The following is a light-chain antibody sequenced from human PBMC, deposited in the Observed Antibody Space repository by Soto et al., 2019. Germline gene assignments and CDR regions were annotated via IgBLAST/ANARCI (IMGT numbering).Light chain of an antibody. CDR1: QSISSW. CDR3: QQYNSYPRT. V-gene: IGKV1-5*03. Sequence: DIQMTQSPSTLSASVGDRVTITCRASQSISSWLAWYQQKPGKAPKLLIYKASSLQSGVPSRFGGSGSGTEFTLTISSLQPDDLATDYCQQYNSYPRTCGQETKVDIK. CDR2: KAS. J-gene: IGKJ1*01.